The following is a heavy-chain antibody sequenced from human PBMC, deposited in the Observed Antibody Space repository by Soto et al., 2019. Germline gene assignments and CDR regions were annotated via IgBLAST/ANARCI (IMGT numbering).Heavy chain of an antibody. CDR1: GGSISSYY. D-gene: IGHD2-2*01. CDR2: IYTSGST. J-gene: IGHJ4*02. CDR3: ARACSSNSCYDVFDY. V-gene: IGHV4-4*07. Sequence: SETLSLTCTVSGGSISSYYWSWIRQPAGKGLEWIGRIYTSGSTNYNPSLKSRVTMSVDTSKNQFSLKLSSVTAADTAVYYCARACSSNSCYDVFDYWGQGTRVTVSS.